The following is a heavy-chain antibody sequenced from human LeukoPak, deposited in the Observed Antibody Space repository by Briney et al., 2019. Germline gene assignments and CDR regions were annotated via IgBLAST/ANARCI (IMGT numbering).Heavy chain of an antibody. CDR2: IKHDGSEK. V-gene: IGHV3-7*01. D-gene: IGHD3-3*01. CDR1: GFIFTNYF. Sequence: AGVSLRLSGAASGFIFTNYFMSWVRQAPGKGLEWVASIKHDGSEKYYVDSVRGRFTISRDNTMNSLYLQMSSLRAEDTAVYYCATDRGWRTSGYYLYYFEYWGQGTLVTYSS. J-gene: IGHJ4*02. CDR3: ATDRGWRTSGYYLYYFEY.